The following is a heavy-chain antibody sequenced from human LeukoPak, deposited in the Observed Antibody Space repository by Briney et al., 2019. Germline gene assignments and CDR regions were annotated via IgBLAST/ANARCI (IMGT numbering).Heavy chain of an antibody. CDR3: ARDIGGWYGSLPRYFDY. J-gene: IGHJ4*02. D-gene: IGHD6-19*01. CDR2: IKQDGSEK. CDR1: GFTFSSYW. V-gene: IGHV3-7*01. Sequence: GGSLRLSCAASGFTFSSYWMSWVRQAPGKGLEWVANIKQDGSEKYYVDSVKGRFTISRDNAKNSLYLQMNSLRAEDTAVYYCARDIGGWYGSLPRYFDYWGQGTLVTVSS.